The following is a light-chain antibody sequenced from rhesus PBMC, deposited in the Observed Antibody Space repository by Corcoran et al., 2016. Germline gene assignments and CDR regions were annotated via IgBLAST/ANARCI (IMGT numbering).Light chain of an antibody. CDR2: YAS. J-gene: IGKJ3*01. V-gene: IGKV1-19*01. CDR1: QGINSW. Sequence: DIQMTQSPSSLSASVGDKVTITCHASQGINSWLAWYQQKPGKAPKPLISYASSLQSGGPSRFSGNGSGTEYTLTISSLQPEDFATYYCQQYADLPFTFGPGTKLDIK. CDR3: QQYADLPFT.